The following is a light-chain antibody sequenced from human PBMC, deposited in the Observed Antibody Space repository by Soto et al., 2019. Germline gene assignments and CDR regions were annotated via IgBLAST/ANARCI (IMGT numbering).Light chain of an antibody. CDR3: QQYNSYSSWT. V-gene: IGKV1-5*01. Sequence: DIQMTHSPSTLSASVVEGVTITCLASQSISTLLAWYQQKPGKAPKLLIYDASSLESGVPSRFSGSGSGTEFTLIIRRLQPDDFATYYCQQYNSYSSWTFGQGTKVDIK. J-gene: IGKJ1*01. CDR2: DAS. CDR1: QSISTL.